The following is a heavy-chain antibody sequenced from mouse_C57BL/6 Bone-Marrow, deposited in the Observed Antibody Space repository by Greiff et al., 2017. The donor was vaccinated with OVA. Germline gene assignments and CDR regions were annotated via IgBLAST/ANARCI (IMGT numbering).Heavy chain of an antibody. CDR2: IYPRSGNT. J-gene: IGHJ1*03. V-gene: IGHV1-81*01. Sequence: VQLQQSGAELARPGASVKLSCKASGYTFTSYGISWVKQRTGQGLEWIGEIYPRSGNTYYNEKFKGKATLTADKSSSTAYMELRSLTSEDSAVYFCARVGPWYFDVWGTGTTVTVSS. CDR3: ARVGPWYFDV. CDR1: GYTFTSYG.